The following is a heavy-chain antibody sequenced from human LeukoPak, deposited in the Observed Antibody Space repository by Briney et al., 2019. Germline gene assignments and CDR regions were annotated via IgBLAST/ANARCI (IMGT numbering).Heavy chain of an antibody. Sequence: SVKVSCKASGGTFSSYAISWVRQAPGHGLEWMGRIIPILGIANYAQKFQGRVTITADKSTSTAYMELSSLRSEDTAVYYCARVVAVAGTDQFDYWGQGTLDTVSS. CDR2: IIPILGIA. J-gene: IGHJ4*02. D-gene: IGHD6-19*01. V-gene: IGHV1-69*04. CDR3: ARVVAVAGTDQFDY. CDR1: GGTFSSYA.